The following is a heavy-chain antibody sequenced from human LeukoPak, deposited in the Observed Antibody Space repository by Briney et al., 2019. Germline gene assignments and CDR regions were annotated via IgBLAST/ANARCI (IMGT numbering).Heavy chain of an antibody. D-gene: IGHD3-3*01. CDR1: GFTFSNYW. V-gene: IGHV3-7*03. J-gene: IGHJ3*02. CDR2: IKQDGTEK. CDR3: AKPRVVIKGAFDI. Sequence: GGSLRLSCTTSGFTFSNYWMNWVRQAPGKGLEWVANIKQDGTEKNYVGSVKGRFTISRDNSKNTLYLQMNSLRAEDTAVYYCAKPRVVIKGAFDIWGQGTMVTVSS.